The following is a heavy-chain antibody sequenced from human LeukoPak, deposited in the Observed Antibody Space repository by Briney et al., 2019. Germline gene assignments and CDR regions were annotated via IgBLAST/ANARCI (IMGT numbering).Heavy chain of an antibody. V-gene: IGHV3-23*01. D-gene: IGHD3-16*02. J-gene: IGHJ3*02. Sequence: PGGSLRLSCAASGFTFSNAWMTWVRQAPGKGLEWVSAISGSGGSTYYADSVKGRFTISRDNSKNTLYLQMNSLRAEDTAVYYCAKSQVFDLVTSAKTDPRYRDAFDIWGQGTMVTVSS. CDR3: AKSQVFDLVTSAKTDPRYRDAFDI. CDR1: GFTFSNAW. CDR2: ISGSGGST.